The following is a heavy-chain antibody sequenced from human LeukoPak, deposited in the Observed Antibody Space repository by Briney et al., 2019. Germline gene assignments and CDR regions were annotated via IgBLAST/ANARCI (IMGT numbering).Heavy chain of an antibody. J-gene: IGHJ4*02. D-gene: IGHD3-22*01. CDR3: ARDNVLSGYYDSSGSLGYFDY. CDR2: ISYDGSNE. Sequence: PGRSLRLSCAASGFTFSNYAIHWVRQAPGKGLEWVAVISYDGSNEYYADSVKGRFTISRDNSKNTPYLQMNSLRAEDTAVYYCARDNVLSGYYDSSGSLGYFDYWGQGTLVTVSS. CDR1: GFTFSNYA. V-gene: IGHV3-30-3*01.